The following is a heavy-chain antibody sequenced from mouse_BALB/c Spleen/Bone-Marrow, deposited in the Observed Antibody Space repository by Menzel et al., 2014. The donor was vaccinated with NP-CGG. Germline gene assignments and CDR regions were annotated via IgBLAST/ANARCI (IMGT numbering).Heavy chain of an antibody. CDR2: IFPGDGDT. CDR1: GYVFISYW. CDR3: ARGDFDYDFTMDY. J-gene: IGHJ4*01. Sequence: SGAELVRPGSSVQISCKASGYVFISYWMNWVKQRPGQGLEWIGQIFPGDGDTNYNGQFKGKATLTADRSSSXAFMQLSSLTSEDSAVYFCARGDFDYDFTMDYWGQGTSVTVSS. D-gene: IGHD2-4*01. V-gene: IGHV1-80*01.